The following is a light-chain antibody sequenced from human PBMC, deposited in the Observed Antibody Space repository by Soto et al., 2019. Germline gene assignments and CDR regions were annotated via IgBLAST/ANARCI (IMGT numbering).Light chain of an antibody. CDR3: QQYGSLPRT. Sequence: EIVLTQSPGTLSLSPGERATLSCRASQSVSSSYLAWYQQKPGQAPRLLIYGASSRATSIPDRFSGSGSGTDFTLTISRLEPEDFAVYYCQQYGSLPRTFGQGTKVEIK. CDR1: QSVSSSY. V-gene: IGKV3-20*01. J-gene: IGKJ1*01. CDR2: GAS.